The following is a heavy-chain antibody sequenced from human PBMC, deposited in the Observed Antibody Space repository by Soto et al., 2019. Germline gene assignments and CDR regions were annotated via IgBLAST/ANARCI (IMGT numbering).Heavy chain of an antibody. Sequence: QVQLVESGGGVVQPGRSLRLSCAASGFTFSSYTMYWVREGPGKGLEWVAGISNNGINKDYADSGKGRFIVSRDNSKNTLNLQINSLRRDDSAIYYCAREWSISVGAPGYWGQGTLVTVSS. CDR2: ISNNGINK. CDR1: GFTFSSYT. V-gene: IGHV3-30-3*01. D-gene: IGHD6-19*01. J-gene: IGHJ4*02. CDR3: AREWSISVGAPGY.